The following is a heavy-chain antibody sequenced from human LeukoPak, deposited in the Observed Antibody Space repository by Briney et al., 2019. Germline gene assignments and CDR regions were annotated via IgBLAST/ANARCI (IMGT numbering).Heavy chain of an antibody. CDR1: GGSFSGYY. V-gene: IGHV4-34*01. D-gene: IGHD3-10*01. CDR2: INHSGST. CDR3: ARAYYYGSGSYYRLDP. J-gene: IGHJ5*02. Sequence: PSETLSLTCAVYGGSFSGYYWSWIRQPPGRGLEWIGEINHSGSTNYNPSLKSRVTISVDTSKNQFSLKLSSATAADTAVYYCARAYYYGSGSYYRLDPWGQGTLVTVSS.